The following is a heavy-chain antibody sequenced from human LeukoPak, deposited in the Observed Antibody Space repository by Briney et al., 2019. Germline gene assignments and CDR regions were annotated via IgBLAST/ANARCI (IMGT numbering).Heavy chain of an antibody. D-gene: IGHD3-10*02. V-gene: IGHV3-48*04. Sequence: GGSLRLSCAASRFTFSSYSMNWVRQAPGKGPEWVSYISSSGSTIYYADSVKGRFTISRDNAKNSLYLQMNSLRAEDTAVYYCAELGITMIGGVWGKGTTVTISS. CDR3: AELGITMIGGV. CDR1: RFTFSSYS. J-gene: IGHJ6*04. CDR2: ISSSGSTI.